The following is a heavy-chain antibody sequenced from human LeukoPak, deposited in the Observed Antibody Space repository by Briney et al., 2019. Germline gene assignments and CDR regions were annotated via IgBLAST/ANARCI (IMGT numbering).Heavy chain of an antibody. D-gene: IGHD4-23*01. V-gene: IGHV4-59*01. CDR2: FYYSGST. Sequence: SETLSLTCTVSGGSISSYYWSCIRQPPGKGLEWIGYFYYSGSTNYNPSLKSRVTISVDTSKSQFSLKLSSVTAADTAVYYCARDPATVVTGGAFDIWGQGTMVTVSS. CDR1: GGSISSYY. J-gene: IGHJ3*02. CDR3: ARDPATVVTGGAFDI.